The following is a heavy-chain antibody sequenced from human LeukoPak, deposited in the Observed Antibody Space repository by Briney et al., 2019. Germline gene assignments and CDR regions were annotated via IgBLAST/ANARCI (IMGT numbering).Heavy chain of an antibody. CDR3: AGTRYYFDY. CDR1: GGSFSGYY. CDR2: INHSGST. V-gene: IGHV4-34*01. Sequence: SENLSLTCAVYGGSFSGYYWSWIRQPPGKGLEWIGEINHSGSTNYNPSLKSRVTISVDTSKNQFSLKLSSVTAAGTAVYYCAGTRYYFDYWGQGTLVTVSS. J-gene: IGHJ4*02. D-gene: IGHD3/OR15-3a*01.